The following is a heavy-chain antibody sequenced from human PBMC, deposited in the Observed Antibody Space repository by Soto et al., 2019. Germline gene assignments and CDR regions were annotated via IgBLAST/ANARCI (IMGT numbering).Heavy chain of an antibody. CDR3: ARGSGVYSSGWYQDYYYYYGMDV. V-gene: IGHV4-34*01. Sequence: SETLSLTCAVYGGSFSGYYWSWIRQPPGKGLEWIGEINHSGSTNYNPSLKSRVTISVDTFKNQFSLKLSSVTAADTAVYYCARGSGVYSSGWYQDYYYYYGMDVWGQGTTVTVSS. CDR2: INHSGST. J-gene: IGHJ6*02. D-gene: IGHD6-19*01. CDR1: GGSFSGYY.